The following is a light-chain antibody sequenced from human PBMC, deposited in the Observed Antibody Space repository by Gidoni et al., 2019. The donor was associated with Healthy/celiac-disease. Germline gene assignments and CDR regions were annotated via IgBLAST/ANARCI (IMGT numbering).Light chain of an antibody. CDR1: SSDVGSYNL. V-gene: IGLV2-23*01. CDR3: CSYAGSSTSLV. Sequence: QSALTQPASVSGSPGPSITISCTGTSSDVGSYNLVSWYQQHAGKAPKLMIYEGSKRPSGVSNRFSGSKSGNTASLTISGLQAEDEADYYCCSYAGSSTSLVFGGGTKLTVL. J-gene: IGLJ2*01. CDR2: EGS.